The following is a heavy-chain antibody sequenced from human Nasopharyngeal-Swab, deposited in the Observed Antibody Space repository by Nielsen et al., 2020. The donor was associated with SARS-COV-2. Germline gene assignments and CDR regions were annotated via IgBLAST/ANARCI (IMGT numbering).Heavy chain of an antibody. J-gene: IGHJ6*02. CDR1: GFTFDDYA. CDR2: NSWNSGTT. V-gene: IGHV3-9*01. D-gene: IGHD5-18*01. Sequence: SLKISCAASGFTFDDYAMHWVRQAPGKGLEWVSGNSWNSGTTGYADSVKGRFTISRDNAKSSLYLQMNSLRAEDTALYYCAKDFNVDTAMVTYYYGMDVWGQGTTVTVSS. CDR3: AKDFNVDTAMVTYYYGMDV.